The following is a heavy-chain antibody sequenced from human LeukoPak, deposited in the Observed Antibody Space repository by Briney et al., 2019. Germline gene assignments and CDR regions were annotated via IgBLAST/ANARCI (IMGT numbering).Heavy chain of an antibody. Sequence: PGGSLRLSCAASGFTFSSYAMSWVRQAPGKGLEWVSAISGSGGSTYYADSVKGRFTISRDNSKNTLYLQMNSLRAEDTAVYYCAKDVLLRYFDWTRSFDYWGQGTLSPSPQ. V-gene: IGHV3-23*01. CDR2: ISGSGGST. J-gene: IGHJ4*02. CDR3: AKDVLLRYFDWTRSFDY. CDR1: GFTFSSYA. D-gene: IGHD3-9*01.